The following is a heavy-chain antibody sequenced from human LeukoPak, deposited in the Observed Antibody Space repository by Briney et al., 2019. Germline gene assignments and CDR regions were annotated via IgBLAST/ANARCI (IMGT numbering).Heavy chain of an antibody. CDR1: GGSISSGSYY. CDR2: IYTSGST. J-gene: IGHJ3*02. V-gene: IGHV4-61*02. Sequence: SETLSLTCTVSGGSISSGSYYWSWIRQPAGKGLEWIGRIYTSGSTNYNPSLKSRVTISVDTSKNQFSLKLSSVTAADTAVCYCARWVVVPAAIPQGAFDIWGQGTMVTVSS. CDR3: ARWVVVPAAIPQGAFDI. D-gene: IGHD2-2*02.